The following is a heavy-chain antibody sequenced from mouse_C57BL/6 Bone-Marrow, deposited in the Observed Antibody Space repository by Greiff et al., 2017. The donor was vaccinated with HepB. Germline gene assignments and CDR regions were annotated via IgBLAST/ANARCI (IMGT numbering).Heavy chain of an antibody. D-gene: IGHD1-1*01. V-gene: IGHV5-9-1*02. CDR3: TRDQGITTHWYFDV. Sequence: EVKVVESGEGLVKPGGSLKLSCAASGFTFSSYAMSWVRQTPEKRLEWVAYISSGGDYIYYADTVKGRFTISRDNARNTLYLQMSSLKSEDTAMYYCTRDQGITTHWYFDVWGTGTTVTVSS. J-gene: IGHJ1*03. CDR1: GFTFSSYA. CDR2: ISSGGDYI.